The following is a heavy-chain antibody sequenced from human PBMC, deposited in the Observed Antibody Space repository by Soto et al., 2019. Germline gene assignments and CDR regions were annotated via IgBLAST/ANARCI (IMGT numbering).Heavy chain of an antibody. V-gene: IGHV4-59*01. Sequence: QVQLQESGPGLVKPSETLSLTCTISGGSIRSYYWSWIRQPPGKGLEYIGYIYDSGSTNYNPSVKSRVTISLDTSKNQFSLKLGSVTAADTAVYYCARGFCSGGACYWFDPWGQGTLVTVSS. J-gene: IGHJ5*02. CDR3: ARGFCSGGACYWFDP. D-gene: IGHD2-15*01. CDR2: IYDSGST. CDR1: GGSIRSYY.